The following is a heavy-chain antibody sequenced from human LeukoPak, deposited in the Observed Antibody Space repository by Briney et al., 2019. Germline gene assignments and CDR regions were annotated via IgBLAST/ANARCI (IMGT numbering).Heavy chain of an antibody. CDR2: INHSGST. J-gene: IGHJ4*02. CDR1: GGSFSGYY. CDR3: ARRYSSGWYDGGADYFDY. D-gene: IGHD6-19*01. V-gene: IGHV4-34*01. Sequence: KSSETLSLTCAVYGGSFSGYYWSWIRQPPGKGLEWIGEINHSGSTNYSPSLKSRVTISVDTSKNQFSLKLSSVTAADTAVYYCARRYSSGWYDGGADYFDYWGQGTLVTVSS.